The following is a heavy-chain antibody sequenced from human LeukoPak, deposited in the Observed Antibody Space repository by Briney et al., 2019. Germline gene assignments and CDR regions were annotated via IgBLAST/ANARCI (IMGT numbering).Heavy chain of an antibody. J-gene: IGHJ4*02. CDR2: SYYSGTT. V-gene: IGHV4-59*02. Sequence: KASETLSLTCTVSGGSVSSYCWSWIRQPPGKGLDWIGYSYYSGTTNYNPSPKSRVTISVDTSKNQFSLILSSVTAADTAVYYCARDRLIGSYFLFDYWGQGALVTVSS. D-gene: IGHD1-26*01. CDR1: GGSVSSYC. CDR3: ARDRLIGSYFLFDY.